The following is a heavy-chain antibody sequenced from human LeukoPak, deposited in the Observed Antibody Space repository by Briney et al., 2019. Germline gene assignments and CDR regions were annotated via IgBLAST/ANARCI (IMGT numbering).Heavy chain of an antibody. CDR3: ARMIPYYYGSGSFNY. CDR1: GFTFSSYT. Sequence: QPGGSLRLSCAASGFTFSSYTMSWVRQAPGKGLEWVANIKQDGSEKYYVDSVKGRFTISRDNAKNSLYLQMNSLRAEDTAVYYCARMIPYYYGSGSFNYWGQGTLVAVSS. D-gene: IGHD3-10*01. CDR2: IKQDGSEK. J-gene: IGHJ4*02. V-gene: IGHV3-7*01.